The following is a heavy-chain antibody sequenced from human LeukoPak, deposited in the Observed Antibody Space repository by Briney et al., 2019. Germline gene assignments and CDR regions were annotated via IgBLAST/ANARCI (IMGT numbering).Heavy chain of an antibody. Sequence: ASVKVSCKASGCTFTNYGISWVRQAPGQGLEWMGWISAYNGNTHYAQKLQDRVTMTTDPSPRTASMEMTSLRSDDTAVYYCAREGGPTGGAQDYWGQGTLVTVSS. V-gene: IGHV1-18*01. D-gene: IGHD1-1*01. J-gene: IGHJ4*02. CDR2: ISAYNGNT. CDR3: AREGGPTGGAQDY. CDR1: GCTFTNYG.